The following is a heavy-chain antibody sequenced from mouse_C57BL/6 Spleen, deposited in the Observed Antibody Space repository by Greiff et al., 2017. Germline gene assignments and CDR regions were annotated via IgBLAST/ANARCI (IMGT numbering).Heavy chain of an antibody. Sequence: EVQLQQSGPELVKPGASVKIPCKASGYTFTDYNMAWVKQSHGKSLEWIGDINPNNGGTSYNQKFKGKATLTVDKSSSTDYMEPRSLTSEDTAVYYCAREGLRRGFIAYWGRGILVTVSA. V-gene: IGHV1-18*01. CDR2: INPNNGGT. CDR3: AREGLRRGFIAY. D-gene: IGHD2-4*01. J-gene: IGHJ3*01. CDR1: GYTFTDYN.